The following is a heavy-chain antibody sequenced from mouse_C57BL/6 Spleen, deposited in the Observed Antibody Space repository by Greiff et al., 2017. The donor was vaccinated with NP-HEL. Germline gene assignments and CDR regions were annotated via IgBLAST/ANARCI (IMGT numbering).Heavy chain of an antibody. CDR3: ARGGSDQYGSFAY. CDR1: GYTFTSYT. J-gene: IGHJ3*01. V-gene: IGHV1-4*01. D-gene: IGHD2-2*01. Sequence: VQLQQSGAELARPGASVKMSCKASGYTFTSYTMHWVKQRPGQGLEWIGYINPSSGYTKYNQKFKDKATLTADTSSSTAYMQLSSLTSEDSAVYYCARGGSDQYGSFAYWGQGTLVTVSA. CDR2: INPSSGYT.